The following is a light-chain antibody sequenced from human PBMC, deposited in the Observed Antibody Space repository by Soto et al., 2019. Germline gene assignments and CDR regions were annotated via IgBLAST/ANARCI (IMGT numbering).Light chain of an antibody. Sequence: ETVVTQSPGTLSLSPGERATLSCRSSQSVSSNYLAWYQQKPGQAPRGLIYSASKRAAGLPDRFGGGVSGVDFTHHISSLEPADCAVYYCQHYGSSPLYRFGQGTKLEI. J-gene: IGKJ2*01. CDR3: QHYGSSPLYR. V-gene: IGKV3-20*01. CDR1: QSVSSNY. CDR2: SAS.